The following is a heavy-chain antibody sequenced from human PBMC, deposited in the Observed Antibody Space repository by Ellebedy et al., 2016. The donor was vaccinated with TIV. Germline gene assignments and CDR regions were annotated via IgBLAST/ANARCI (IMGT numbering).Heavy chain of an antibody. D-gene: IGHD6-6*01. V-gene: IGHV1-18*01. CDR2: ISGYNGNT. Sequence: ASVKVSCXASGDTFTTYGITWVRQAPGQGLEWMGWISGYNGNTNYAQKFQGRVTMTTVTSASIAYMELRSLRSDDTATYYCARSARNSSRGLYDYWGQGTLVTVSS. CDR3: ARSARNSSRGLYDY. J-gene: IGHJ4*02. CDR1: GDTFTTYG.